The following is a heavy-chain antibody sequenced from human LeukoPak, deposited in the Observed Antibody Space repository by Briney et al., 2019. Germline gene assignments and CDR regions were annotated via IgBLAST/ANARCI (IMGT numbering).Heavy chain of an antibody. Sequence: SETLSLTCAVYGGSFSGYYWSWIRQPPGKGLEWIGEINHSGSTNYNPSLKSRVTISVDTSKNQFSLKLSSVTAADTAVYYCAYDYDDYVGYWGQGTLVTVSS. CDR1: GGSFSGYY. D-gene: IGHD4-17*01. V-gene: IGHV4-34*01. J-gene: IGHJ4*02. CDR2: INHSGST. CDR3: AYDYDDYVGY.